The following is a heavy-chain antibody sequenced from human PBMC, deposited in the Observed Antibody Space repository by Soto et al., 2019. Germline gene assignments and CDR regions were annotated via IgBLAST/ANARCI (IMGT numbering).Heavy chain of an antibody. CDR2: ISAGNGNT. CDR3: ARDVAVAAPTGSFDY. V-gene: IGHV1-18*01. D-gene: IGHD2-21*02. CDR1: GYTFTSYG. J-gene: IGHJ4*02. Sequence: ASVKVSCKASGYTFTSYGISWVRQAPGQRLEWMGWISAGNGNTKYSQKLQGRVTITRDTSASTAYMELSSLRSEDTAVYYCARDVAVAAPTGSFDYWGQGTLVTVSS.